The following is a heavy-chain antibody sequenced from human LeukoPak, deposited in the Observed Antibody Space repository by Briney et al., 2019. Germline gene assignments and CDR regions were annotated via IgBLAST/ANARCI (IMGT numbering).Heavy chain of an antibody. Sequence: GGSLRLPCAASGFTFNSYAMSWVRQAPGKGLEWVSAISGSGGSTYYADSVKGRFTISRDNSKNTLYLQMNSLRAEDTAVYYCAKDLSSGWYGMGFDYWGQGTLATVSS. CDR2: ISGSGGST. CDR3: AKDLSSGWYGMGFDY. D-gene: IGHD6-19*01. V-gene: IGHV3-23*01. CDR1: GFTFNSYA. J-gene: IGHJ4*02.